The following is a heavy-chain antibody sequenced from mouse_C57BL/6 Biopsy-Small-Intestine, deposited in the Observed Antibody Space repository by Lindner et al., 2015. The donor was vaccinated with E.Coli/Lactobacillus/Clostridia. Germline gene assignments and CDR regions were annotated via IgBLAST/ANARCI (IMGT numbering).Heavy chain of an antibody. CDR2: IDPSDTYT. V-gene: IGHV1-69*02. D-gene: IGHD1-1*02. Sequence: VQLQESGAELVKPGASVKLSCKASGYTFTTYWIHWVKQRPGQGPEWIGEIDPSDTYTYYNQNFKGKATLTVDKSSSTAYIQLSSLTSEDSAVYYCAARRDGSYAYWGQGTLVTVSA. J-gene: IGHJ3*01. CDR1: GYTFTTYW. CDR3: AARRDGSYAY.